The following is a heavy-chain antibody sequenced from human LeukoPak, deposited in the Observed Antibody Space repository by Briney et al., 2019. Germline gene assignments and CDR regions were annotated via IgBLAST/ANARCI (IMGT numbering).Heavy chain of an antibody. D-gene: IGHD5-12*01. J-gene: IGHJ4*02. CDR1: GGPVSSGSYY. CDR2: SYYIGST. CDR3: ARAGIVATATNFDY. V-gene: IGHV4-61*01. Sequence: SETLSLTCSVSGGPVSSGSYYSGWIRQPPGKGLEWIGYSYYIGSTKYNPSLKSRVTISVDTPKNQFSLKVSSVTAADTAVYYCARAGIVATATNFDYWGQGTLVTVSS.